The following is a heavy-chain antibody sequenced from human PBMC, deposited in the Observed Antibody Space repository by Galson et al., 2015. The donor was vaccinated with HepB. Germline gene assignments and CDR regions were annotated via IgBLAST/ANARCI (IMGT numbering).Heavy chain of an antibody. CDR3: AGGLGGY. Sequence: SLRLSCAASGFTFSSYWMTWVRQAPGKGLEWVANIKEDGGEKYYVGSVKGRFTISRDNAKKLLYLYMNNLRAEDTAVYYCAGGLGGYWGQGTLVTVSS. CDR2: IKEDGGEK. CDR1: GFTFSSYW. D-gene: IGHD3-16*01. J-gene: IGHJ4*02. V-gene: IGHV3-7*03.